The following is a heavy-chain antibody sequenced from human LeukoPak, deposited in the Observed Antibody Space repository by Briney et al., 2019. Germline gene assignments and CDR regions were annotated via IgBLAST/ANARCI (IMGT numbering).Heavy chain of an antibody. CDR1: GYTFTGYY. J-gene: IGHJ4*02. Sequence: EASVKVSCKASGYTFTGYYMHWVRQAPGQGLEWRGWINPNSGGTNYAQKFQGRVTVTRDTSISTAYMQLSRLRSDDTAVYYCARDEMDYYGSGSYYYDYWGQGTLVTVSS. D-gene: IGHD3-10*01. V-gene: IGHV1-2*02. CDR2: INPNSGGT. CDR3: ARDEMDYYGSGSYYYDY.